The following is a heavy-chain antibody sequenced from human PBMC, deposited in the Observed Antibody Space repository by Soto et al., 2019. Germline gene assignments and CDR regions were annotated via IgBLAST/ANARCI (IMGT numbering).Heavy chain of an antibody. V-gene: IGHV4-31*03. CDR2: IYYSGST. CDR3: ARDREGILDY. J-gene: IGHJ4*02. Sequence: PSETLSLTCTVSGGSISSGGYYWSWIRQHPGKGLEWIGYIYYSGSTYYNPSLKSRVTISVDTSKNQFSLKLSSVTAADTAVYYCARDREGILDYWGQGTLVTVSS. D-gene: IGHD3-10*01. CDR1: GGSISSGGYY.